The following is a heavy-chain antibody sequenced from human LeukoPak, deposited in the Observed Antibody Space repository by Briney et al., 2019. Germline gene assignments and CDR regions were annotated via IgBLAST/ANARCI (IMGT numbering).Heavy chain of an antibody. V-gene: IGHV4-31*03. CDR2: IYYSGST. CDR1: GGSISSGGYY. Sequence: SQTLSLTCTVSGGSISSGGYYWSWIRRHPGKGLEWIGYIYYSGSTNYNPSLKSRVTISVDTSKNQFSLKLSSVTAADTAVYYCASDGLQPMGYDSVYYYGMDVWGQGTTVTVSS. D-gene: IGHD5-12*01. J-gene: IGHJ6*02. CDR3: ASDGLQPMGYDSVYYYGMDV.